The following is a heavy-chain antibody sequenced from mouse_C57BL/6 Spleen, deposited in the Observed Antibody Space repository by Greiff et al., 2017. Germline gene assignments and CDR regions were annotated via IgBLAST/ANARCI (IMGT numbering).Heavy chain of an antibody. J-gene: IGHJ4*01. D-gene: IGHD3-1*01. V-gene: IGHV3-6*01. CDR2: ISYDGSN. CDR1: GYSITSGYY. Sequence: EVQRVESGPGLVKPSQSLSLTCSVTGYSITSGYYWNWIRQFPGNKLEWMGYISYDGSNNYNPSLKNRISSTRDTSKNQFFLKLNAVTTEDTATYYCARDLSRGDYWGKGTSVTVSS. CDR3: ARDLSRGDY.